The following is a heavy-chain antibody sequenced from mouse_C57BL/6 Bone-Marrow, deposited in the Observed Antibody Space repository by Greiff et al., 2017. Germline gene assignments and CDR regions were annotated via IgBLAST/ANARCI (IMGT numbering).Heavy chain of an antibody. V-gene: IGHV7-1*01. D-gene: IGHD1-1*01. CDR1: GFTFSDFY. CDR2: SRNKANDYTT. J-gene: IGHJ3*01. Sequence: EVMLVASGGGLVQSGRSLRLSCATSGFTFSDFYMEWVRQAPGKGLEWIAASRNKANDYTTEYSASVKGRFIVSRDTSQSIRYLQMNALRAEDTAIYYCARDDYYGSSYPFAYWGQGTLVTVSA. CDR3: ARDDYYGSSYPFAY.